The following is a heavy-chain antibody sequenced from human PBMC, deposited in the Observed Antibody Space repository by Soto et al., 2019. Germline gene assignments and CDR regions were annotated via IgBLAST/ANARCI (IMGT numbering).Heavy chain of an antibody. D-gene: IGHD3-3*01. CDR3: AKAKNDFWSGYYPPSRFSGTDV. V-gene: IGHV3-30*18. CDR1: GFTFSSYG. Sequence: PGGSLRLSCAASGFTFSSYGMHWVRQAPGKGLEWVAVISYDGSNKYYADSVKGRFTISRDNSKNTLYLQMNSLRAEDTAVYYCAKAKNDFWSGYYPPSRFSGTDVWGQGTTVTVSS. CDR2: ISYDGSNK. J-gene: IGHJ6*02.